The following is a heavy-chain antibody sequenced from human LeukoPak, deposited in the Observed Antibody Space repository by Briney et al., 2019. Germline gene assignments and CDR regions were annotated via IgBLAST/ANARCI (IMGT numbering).Heavy chain of an antibody. CDR1: GGSFSGYY. J-gene: IGHJ4*02. CDR3: ARRLRYDYVWGSFDY. CDR2: INHSGST. D-gene: IGHD3-16*01. V-gene: IGHV4-34*01. Sequence: SETLSLTCAVYGGSFSGYYWSWIRQPPGKGLEWIGEINHSGSTNYNPSLKRRVTISVDTAKNQFSLKLSSVTAADTAVYYCARRLRYDYVWGSFDYWGQGTLVTVSS.